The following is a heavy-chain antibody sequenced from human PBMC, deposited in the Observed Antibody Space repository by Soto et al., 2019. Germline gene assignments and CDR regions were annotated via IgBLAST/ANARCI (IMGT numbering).Heavy chain of an antibody. CDR1: GDSVSSNSAA. V-gene: IGHV6-1*01. CDR2: TYYRSRWYN. D-gene: IGHD1-1*01. Sequence: SQTLSLTCAISGDSVSSNSAAWNWIRQSPSRVLEWLGRTYYRSRWYNDYAVSVKSPITVNPDTSKNQFSLHLNSVTPEDTAVNYCAGTTSLQWYYMDVWDKGTTVTVSS. J-gene: IGHJ6*03. CDR3: AGTTSLQWYYMDV.